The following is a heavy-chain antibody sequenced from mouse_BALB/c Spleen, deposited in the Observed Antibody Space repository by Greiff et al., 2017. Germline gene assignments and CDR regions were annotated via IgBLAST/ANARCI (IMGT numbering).Heavy chain of an antibody. D-gene: IGHD2-4*01. J-gene: IGHJ4*01. CDR2: IWGDGST. V-gene: IGHV2-6-7*01. Sequence: QVQLKESGPGLVAPSQSLSITCTVSGFSLTGYGVNWVRQPPGKGLEWLGMIWGDGSTDYNSALKSRLSISKDNSKSQVFLKMNSLQTDDTAMYYCARGYDYDYAMDYWGQGTSVTVSS. CDR1: GFSLTGYG. CDR3: ARGYDYDYAMDY.